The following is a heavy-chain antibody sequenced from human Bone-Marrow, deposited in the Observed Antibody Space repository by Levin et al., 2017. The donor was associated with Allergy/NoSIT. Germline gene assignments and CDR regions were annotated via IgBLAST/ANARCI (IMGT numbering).Heavy chain of an antibody. CDR3: ASHLPYTSAWYTGFDD. Sequence: GGSLRLSCAASGFTFSSFAMSWVRQAPGKGLEWVSSINDSGDHTYYADSLRGRFTISRDNSKNTLYLQMNSLRAEDAAVYYCASHLPYTSAWYTGFDDWGQGTLVTVSS. D-gene: IGHD6-19*01. CDR2: INDSGDHT. V-gene: IGHV3-23*01. CDR1: GFTFSSFA. J-gene: IGHJ4*02.